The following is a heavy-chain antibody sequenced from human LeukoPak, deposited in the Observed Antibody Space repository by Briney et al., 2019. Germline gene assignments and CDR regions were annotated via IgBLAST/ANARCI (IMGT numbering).Heavy chain of an antibody. Sequence: SETLSLTCSVQGGSINVSTHYWAWIRQSPGKGLERIGSIYNGGTTFFNASSKSRLSMSVDPSTNELYLILTSVTTEDTAVYYCARGIVLWWRFDAWGQGVLVTVSS. CDR2: IYNGGTT. D-gene: IGHD2-21*01. V-gene: IGHV4-39*02. CDR3: ARGIVLWWRFDA. J-gene: IGHJ5*02. CDR1: GGSINVSTHY.